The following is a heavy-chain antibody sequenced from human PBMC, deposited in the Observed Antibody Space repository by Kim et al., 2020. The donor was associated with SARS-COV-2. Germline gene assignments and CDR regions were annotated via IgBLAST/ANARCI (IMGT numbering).Heavy chain of an antibody. D-gene: IGHD3-10*01. J-gene: IGHJ6*02. V-gene: IGHV3-30*04. Sequence: GGSLRLSCAASGFTFSSYAMHWVRQAPGKGLEWVAVISYDGSNKYYADSVKGRFTISRDNSKNTLYLQMNSLRAEDTAVYYCARDMVRGLKGNYYYYYGMDVWGQGTTVTVSS. CDR2: ISYDGSNK. CDR3: ARDMVRGLKGNYYYYYGMDV. CDR1: GFTFSSYA.